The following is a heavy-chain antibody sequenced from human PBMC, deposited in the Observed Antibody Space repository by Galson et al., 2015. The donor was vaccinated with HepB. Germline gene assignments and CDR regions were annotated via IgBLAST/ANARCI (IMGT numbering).Heavy chain of an antibody. CDR3: ARGIVVVPAAISAFDI. CDR2: INHSGST. Sequence: SETLSLTCAVYGGSFSGYYWSWIRQPPGKGLEWIGEINHSGSTNYNPSLKSRVTISVDTSKNQFSLKLSSVTAADTAVYYCARGIVVVPAAISAFDIWGQGTMVTVSS. CDR1: GGSFSGYY. J-gene: IGHJ3*02. D-gene: IGHD2-2*02. V-gene: IGHV4-34*01.